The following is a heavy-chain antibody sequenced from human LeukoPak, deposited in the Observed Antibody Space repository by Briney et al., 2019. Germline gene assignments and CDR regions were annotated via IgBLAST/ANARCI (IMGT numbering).Heavy chain of an antibody. Sequence: SETLSLTCTVSGGSISSYYWSWIRQPPGKGLEWIGYMYYSGSTTYNPSLKSRVTMSVDTSKNQFSLKLSSVTAADTAVYHCARWGDGYSPLDYWGQGTLVTVSS. CDR2: MYYSGST. CDR3: ARWGDGYSPLDY. CDR1: GGSISSYY. V-gene: IGHV4-59*08. J-gene: IGHJ4*02. D-gene: IGHD5-24*01.